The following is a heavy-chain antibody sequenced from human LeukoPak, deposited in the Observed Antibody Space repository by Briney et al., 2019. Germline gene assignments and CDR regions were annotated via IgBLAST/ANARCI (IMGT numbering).Heavy chain of an antibody. CDR2: IHPTDGST. CDR3: ARANGGGLDY. V-gene: IGHV1-46*01. CDR1: GYTFSTHY. D-gene: IGHD3-10*01. J-gene: IGHJ4*02. Sequence: ASVKVSCKTSGYTFSTHYMHWVRQAPRQGLEWLGIIHPTDGSTSYTQKIQGRVTMTRDTATGTVYLELSSLRSEDTAVYWCARANGGGLDYWGQGTLITVSS.